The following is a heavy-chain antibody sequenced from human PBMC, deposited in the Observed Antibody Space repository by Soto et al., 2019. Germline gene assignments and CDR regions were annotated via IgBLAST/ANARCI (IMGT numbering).Heavy chain of an antibody. V-gene: IGHV1-46*01. CDR2: VNPSGGST. CDR3: AREANCSDGICYSEYFQR. CDR1: GYIFTAYS. J-gene: IGHJ1*01. D-gene: IGHD2-15*01. Sequence: SVKVSCKASGYIFTAYSMHLGRQAPGQGLEWMGVVNPSGGSTNYAQKFQGRITMTRDTSTSTVYMDLSSLTSEDTAVYYCAREANCSDGICYSEYFQRWGQGTLVTVSS.